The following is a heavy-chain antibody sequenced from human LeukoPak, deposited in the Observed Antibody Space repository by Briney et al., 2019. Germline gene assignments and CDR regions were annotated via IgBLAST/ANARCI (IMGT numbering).Heavy chain of an antibody. J-gene: IGHJ4*02. D-gene: IGHD5-18*01. V-gene: IGHV4-61*08. CDR2: IYYSGST. CDR3: ARDGYSYALDY. CDR1: GGSISSGGYS. Sequence: SETLSLTCAVSGGSISSGGYSWSWIRQPPGKGLEWIGYIYYSGSTNYNPSLKSRVTISVDTSKNQFSLKLNSVTAADTAVYYCARDGYSYALDYWGQGTLVTVSS.